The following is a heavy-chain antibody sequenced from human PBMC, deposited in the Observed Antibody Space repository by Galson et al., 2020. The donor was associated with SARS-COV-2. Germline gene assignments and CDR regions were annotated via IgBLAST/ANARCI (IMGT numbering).Heavy chain of an antibody. CDR2: IKQDGSEK. D-gene: IGHD2-2*01. CDR3: ARDEYQLLDNWFDP. V-gene: IGHV3-7*01. CDR1: GFTFSSYW. J-gene: IGHJ5*02. Sequence: QLGESLKISCAASGFTFSSYWMSWVRQAPGKGLEWVANIKQDGSEKYYVDSVKGRFTISRDNAKNSLYLQMNSLRAEDTAGYYCARDEYQLLDNWFDPWGQGTLVTVSS.